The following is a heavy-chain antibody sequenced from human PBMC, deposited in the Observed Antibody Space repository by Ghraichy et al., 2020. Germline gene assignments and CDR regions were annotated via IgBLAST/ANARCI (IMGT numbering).Heavy chain of an antibody. D-gene: IGHD6-6*01. CDR1: GFTFSSYW. J-gene: IGHJ6*02. Sequence: GGSLRLSCAASGFTFSSYWMSWVRQAPGKGLEWVANIKKDGSEKYYVDSVKGRFTISRDNTKKSMYLQLNSLRAEDTAVYYCARDLMDYSSSSWGGGYYYYYYGMDVWGQGTTVTVSS. CDR2: IKKDGSEK. V-gene: IGHV3-7*01. CDR3: ARDLMDYSSSSWGGGYYYYYYGMDV.